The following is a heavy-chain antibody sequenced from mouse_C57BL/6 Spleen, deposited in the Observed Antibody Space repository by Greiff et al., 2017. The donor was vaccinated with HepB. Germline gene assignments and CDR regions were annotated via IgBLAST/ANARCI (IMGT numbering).Heavy chain of an antibody. CDR1: GYTFTSYW. Sequence: QVQLQQPGTELVKPGASVKLSCKASGYTFTSYWMHWVKQRPGQGLEWLGTINPSNGGTNYNEKVKSTATLTVDKSSSTAYMRLSILTSEDAAVYDVARDYGYGDGYFEVWGTGTTVTVAS. CDR2: INPSNGGT. J-gene: IGHJ1*03. CDR3: ARDYGYGDGYFEV. D-gene: IGHD2-2*01. V-gene: IGHV1-53*01.